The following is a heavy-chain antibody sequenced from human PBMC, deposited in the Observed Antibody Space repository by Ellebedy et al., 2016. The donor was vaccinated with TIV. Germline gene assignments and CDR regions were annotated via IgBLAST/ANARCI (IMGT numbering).Heavy chain of an antibody. D-gene: IGHD3-10*01. J-gene: IGHJ4*01. CDR1: GFTFSVYW. CDR2: ISSTSSTI. Sequence: PGGSLRLSCAASGFTFSVYWMSWVRQAPGKGLEWLSYISSTSSTIYYADSVKGRFTISRDNAKNSLYLQMNSLRAEDTAVYSCARGFHSGSGSYWGHGTLVTVSS. CDR3: ARGFHSGSGSY. V-gene: IGHV3-48*04.